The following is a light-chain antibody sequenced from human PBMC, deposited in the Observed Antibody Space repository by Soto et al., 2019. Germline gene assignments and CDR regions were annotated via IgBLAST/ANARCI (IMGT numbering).Light chain of an antibody. CDR3: QQYNSYPWT. V-gene: IGKV1-5*03. Sequence: DIQMTQSPSTLSGSVGDRVTITCRASQTISSWLAWYQQKPGKAPNLLIYKASTLKSGVPSRFSGRGSGTEFTITISSLQPDDFETYYCQQYNSYPWTFGQGTKVDIK. CDR2: KAS. J-gene: IGKJ1*01. CDR1: QTISSW.